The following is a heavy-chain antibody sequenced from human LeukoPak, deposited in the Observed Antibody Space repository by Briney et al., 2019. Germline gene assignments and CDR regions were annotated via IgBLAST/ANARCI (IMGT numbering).Heavy chain of an antibody. D-gene: IGHD2-2*01. J-gene: IGHJ2*01. CDR1: GASIRSSY. Sequence: SETLSLTCTVSGASIRSSYWSWIRQPPGKGLEWIGCIYYTGSTNYNPSLKSRVTTSLDTSKNQFSLKLTSMTAADTAMYFCARDVVVVPAGRRCFDLWGRGTLVTVSS. V-gene: IGHV4-59*01. CDR2: IYYTGST. CDR3: ARDVVVVPAGRRCFDL.